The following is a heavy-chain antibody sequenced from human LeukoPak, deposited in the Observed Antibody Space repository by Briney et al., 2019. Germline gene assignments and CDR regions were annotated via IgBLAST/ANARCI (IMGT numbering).Heavy chain of an antibody. CDR1: GFSSGSSA. J-gene: IGHJ4*02. CDR3: ARDRHYYDTSGYRTYFFDY. CDR2: IYSGEST. D-gene: IGHD3-22*01. V-gene: IGHV3-66*01. Sequence: GGSLRLSCAASGFSSGSSALGWVRQAPGKGLEWVSAIYSGESTYYADSVKDRFTISRDSSKNMVYLQMDNLRAEDTAIYYCARDRHYYDTSGYRTYFFDYWGQGTLVTVSS.